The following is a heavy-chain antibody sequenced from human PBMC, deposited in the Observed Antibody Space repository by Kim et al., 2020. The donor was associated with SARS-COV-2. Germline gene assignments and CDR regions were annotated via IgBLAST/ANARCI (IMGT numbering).Heavy chain of an antibody. J-gene: IGHJ6*02. CDR3: ARDFYGVAYSGGMDV. D-gene: IGHD2-15*01. Sequence: ASVKVSCKASGYTFTNYGISWLRQAPGQGPEWMGWISVYNGNKQYAEKFQGRVTLTTDTATSTAYMELRSLTSDDTALFYCARDFYGVAYSGGMDVWGQGTAVTVSS. CDR1: GYTFTNYG. CDR2: ISVYNGNK. V-gene: IGHV1-18*01.